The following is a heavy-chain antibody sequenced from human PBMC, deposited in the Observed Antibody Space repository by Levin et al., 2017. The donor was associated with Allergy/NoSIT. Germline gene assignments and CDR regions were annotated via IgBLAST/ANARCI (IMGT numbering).Heavy chain of an antibody. CDR1: GFTFSSHG. J-gene: IGHJ6*02. CDR2: IWFDGSLK. CDR3: AREMRVAVADFYQYGMDV. V-gene: IGHV3-33*01. Sequence: PGGSLRLSCAASGFTFSSHGFHWVRQAPGKGLEWVAVIWFDGSLKYYADSVKGRFSISRDNFKNTLYLQINSLRPEDSAVYYCAREMRVAVADFYQYGMDVWGQGTTVTVSS. D-gene: IGHD6-19*01.